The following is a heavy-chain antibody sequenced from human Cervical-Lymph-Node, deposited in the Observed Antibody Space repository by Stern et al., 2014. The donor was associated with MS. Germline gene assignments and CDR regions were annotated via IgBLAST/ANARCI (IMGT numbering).Heavy chain of an antibody. D-gene: IGHD6-19*01. CDR3: AKREAGRAFDL. J-gene: IGHJ3*01. V-gene: IGHV7-4-1*02. CDR2: INPITGKP. CDR1: GYNFINYA. Sequence: QVQLVQSGSELKTPGASVTVSCKASGYNFINYAMNWVRLAPGQRLEWMGWINPITGKPTYAQGFTGRFVFSLDTSVSTAYLQINSLMANDTAVYYCAKREAGRAFDLWGQGTMVTVSS.